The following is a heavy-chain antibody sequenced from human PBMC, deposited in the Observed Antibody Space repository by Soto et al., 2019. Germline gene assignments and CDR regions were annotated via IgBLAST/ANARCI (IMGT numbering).Heavy chain of an antibody. CDR1: GGTFSSYA. CDR3: ARVQWDSSGWNPFDY. D-gene: IGHD6-19*01. CDR2: INPSGGSA. V-gene: IGHV1-46*01. Sequence: ASVKVSCKTSGGTFSSYAISWVRQAPGQGFEWMGIINPSGGSASYAQKFQGRVTMTRDTSTSTLYMELSSLRSEDTAVYYCARVQWDSSGWNPFDYWGQGTTVTVSS. J-gene: IGHJ4*03.